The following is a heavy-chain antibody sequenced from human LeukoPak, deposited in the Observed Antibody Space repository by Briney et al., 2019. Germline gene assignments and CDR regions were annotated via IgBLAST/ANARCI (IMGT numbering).Heavy chain of an antibody. J-gene: IGHJ4*02. V-gene: IGHV3-21*01. CDR1: GFSFSSYT. D-gene: IGHD3-22*01. Sequence: GGSLRLSCAASGFSFSSYTMNWVRQAPGKGLEWVSSIRSSPSYMYYADSVKGRFTISRDNAKNSLYLQMNSLRAEDTAVYYCARRNYDSSGDYHAAFDYWGQGTLVTVSS. CDR3: ARRNYDSSGDYHAAFDY. CDR2: IRSSPSYM.